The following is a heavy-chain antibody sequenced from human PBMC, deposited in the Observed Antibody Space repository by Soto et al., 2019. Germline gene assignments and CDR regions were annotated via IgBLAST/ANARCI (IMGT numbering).Heavy chain of an antibody. D-gene: IGHD3-22*01. J-gene: IGHJ6*02. CDR3: ARGWGDSSGYSLYYYYGMDV. CDR2: INHSGST. V-gene: IGHV4-34*01. CDR1: GGSFSGYY. Sequence: SETLSLTCAVYGGSFSGYYWSWIRQPPGKGLEWIGEINHSGSTNYNPSLKSRVTISVDTSKNQFSLKLSSVTAADTAVYYCARGWGDSSGYSLYYYYGMDVWGQGTTVTVPS.